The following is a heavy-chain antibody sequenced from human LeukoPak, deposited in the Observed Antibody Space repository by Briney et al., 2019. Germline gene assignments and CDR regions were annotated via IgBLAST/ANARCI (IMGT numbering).Heavy chain of an antibody. D-gene: IGHD5-18*01. CDR3: AADSRRCSYGYDY. CDR2: ISPSGGST. CDR1: GYTFTSNY. J-gene: IGHJ4*02. Sequence: ASVKVSCKAFGYTFTSNYMHWVRQAPGQGPEWMGVISPSGGSTTYAQKFQGRVTLTRDMSTSTDYLELSSLRSEDTAVYYCAADSRRCSYGYDYWGQGTLVTVSS. V-gene: IGHV1-46*01.